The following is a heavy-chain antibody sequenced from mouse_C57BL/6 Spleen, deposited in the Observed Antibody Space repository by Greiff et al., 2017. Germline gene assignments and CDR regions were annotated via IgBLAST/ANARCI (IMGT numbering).Heavy chain of an antibody. D-gene: IGHD2-12*01. CDR3: AIGREVYSDGRFAY. CDR1: GYTFTSYW. J-gene: IGHJ3*01. V-gene: IGHV1-64*01. Sequence: VQLQQPGAELVKPGASVKLSCKASGYTFTSYWLTWVKQRPGQGLEWIGMIHPNSGSTNYNEKFKSKATLTVDKSSSTAYMQRSSLTSEDSAVYYCAIGREVYSDGRFAYWGQGTLVTVSA. CDR2: IHPNSGST.